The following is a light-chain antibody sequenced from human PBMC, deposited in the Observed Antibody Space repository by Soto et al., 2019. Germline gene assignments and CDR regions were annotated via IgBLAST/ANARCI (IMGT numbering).Light chain of an antibody. J-gene: IGKJ1*01. CDR2: WAS. CDR3: QQYYSTPPWT. Sequence: DIVMTQSPDSLAVSLGERATINCKSSQSVLYSSNNKNYLAWYQQKPGQPPKLLIYWASTRESGVPDRFSGSGFGTDFTRTISSLQAEDVAVYYCQQYYSTPPWTFGQGTKVEIK. CDR1: QSVLYSSNNKNY. V-gene: IGKV4-1*01.